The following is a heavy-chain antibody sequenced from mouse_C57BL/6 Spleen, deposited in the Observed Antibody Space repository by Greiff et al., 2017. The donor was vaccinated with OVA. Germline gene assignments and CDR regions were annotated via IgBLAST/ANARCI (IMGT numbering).Heavy chain of an antibody. CDR2: ISDGGSYT. D-gene: IGHD3-3*01. CDR1: GFTFSSYA. CDR3: ARDRGYYAMDY. Sequence: EVQGVESGGGLVKPGGSLKLSCAASGFTFSSYAMSWVRQTPEKRLEWVATISDGGSYTYYPDNVKGRFTLSRDNAKNNLYLQMRHLKSEDTAMYYCARDRGYYAMDYWGQGTSVTVSS. J-gene: IGHJ4*01. V-gene: IGHV5-4*01.